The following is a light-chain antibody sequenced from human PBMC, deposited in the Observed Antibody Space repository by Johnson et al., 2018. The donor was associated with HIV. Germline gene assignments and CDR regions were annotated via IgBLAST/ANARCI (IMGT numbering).Light chain of an antibody. CDR1: SSNIGNNY. Sequence: SVLTQPPSVSAAPGQKVTISCSGSSSNIGNNYVSWYQQRPGTAPKLLIYENNKRPSGIPDRFSGSKSGTSATLGLTGLQTWDEADYYCGTWDSSLSAYVFGTGTKVTVL. V-gene: IGLV1-51*02. J-gene: IGLJ1*01. CDR3: GTWDSSLSAYV. CDR2: ENN.